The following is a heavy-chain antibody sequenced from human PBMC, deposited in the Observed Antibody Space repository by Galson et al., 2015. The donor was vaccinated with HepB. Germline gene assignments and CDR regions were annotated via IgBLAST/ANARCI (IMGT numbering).Heavy chain of an antibody. D-gene: IGHD2-2*01. J-gene: IGHJ4*02. CDR3: AKDNGAVVPGFQLDY. CDR1: GFTFDDYA. V-gene: IGHV3-43D*03. CDR2: ISWDGGST. Sequence: SLRLSCAASGFTFDDYAMHWARQAPGKGLEWVSLISWDGGSTYYADSVKGRFTISRDNSKNSLYLQMNSLRAEDTALYYCAKDNGAVVPGFQLDYWGQGTLVTVSS.